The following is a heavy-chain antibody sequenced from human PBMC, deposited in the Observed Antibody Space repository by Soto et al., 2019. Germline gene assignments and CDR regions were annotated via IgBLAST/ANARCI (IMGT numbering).Heavy chain of an antibody. V-gene: IGHV3-30*18. D-gene: IGHD3-10*01. CDR3: AKSRSTMAYDAFDI. CDR2: ISYDGSNK. Sequence: SGGSLRLSCAASGFTFSSYGMHWVRQAPGKGLEWVAVISYDGSNKYCADSVKGRFTISRDNSKNTLYLQMNSLRAEDTAVYYCAKSRSTMAYDAFDIWGQGTMVTVSS. CDR1: GFTFSSYG. J-gene: IGHJ3*02.